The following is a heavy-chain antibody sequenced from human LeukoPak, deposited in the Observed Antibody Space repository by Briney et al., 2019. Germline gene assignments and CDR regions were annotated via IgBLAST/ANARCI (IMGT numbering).Heavy chain of an antibody. CDR1: GFTFDDYA. Sequence: PGGSLRLSCAASGFTFDDYAMHWVRHAPGKGLEWVSGISWNSGSIGYADSVKGRFTISRDNAKNSLYLQMNSLRAEDTALYYCAKGRAVATTRHAYYYGMDVWGQGTTVTVSS. J-gene: IGHJ6*02. CDR2: ISWNSGSI. V-gene: IGHV3-9*01. CDR3: AKGRAVATTRHAYYYGMDV. D-gene: IGHD5-12*01.